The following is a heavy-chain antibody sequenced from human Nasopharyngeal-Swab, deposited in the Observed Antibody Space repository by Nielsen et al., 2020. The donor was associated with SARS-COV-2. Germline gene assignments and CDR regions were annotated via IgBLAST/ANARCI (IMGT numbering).Heavy chain of an antibody. CDR2: ISAYNGKT. J-gene: IGHJ5*02. CDR3: ARVTIRSSSKWNWFDP. CDR1: GYTFTSYG. Sequence: ASVKVSCKASGYTFTSYGISWVRQAPGQGLEWMGWISAYNGKTNYAQKLQGRVTITADESTSTAYMELSSLRSEDTAVYYCARVTIRSSSKWNWFDPWGQGTLVTVSS. V-gene: IGHV1-18*01. D-gene: IGHD6-6*01.